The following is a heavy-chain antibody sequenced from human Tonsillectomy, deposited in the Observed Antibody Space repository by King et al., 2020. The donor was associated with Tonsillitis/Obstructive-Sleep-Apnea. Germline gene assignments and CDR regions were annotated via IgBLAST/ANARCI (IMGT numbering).Heavy chain of an antibody. CDR3: ARASIAAAGYYFDD. V-gene: IGHV3-53*01. CDR2: IYSGGST. CDR1: GFTVSSNY. J-gene: IGHJ4*02. Sequence: EVQLVESGGGLIQPGGSLRLSCAASGFTVSSNYMSWVRQAPGKGLEWVSVIYSGGSTYYAASVKGRFTISRDNSKDTLYRQRNSLRAKYTAVYYCARASIAAAGYYFDDWGQGTLVTVSS. D-gene: IGHD6-13*01.